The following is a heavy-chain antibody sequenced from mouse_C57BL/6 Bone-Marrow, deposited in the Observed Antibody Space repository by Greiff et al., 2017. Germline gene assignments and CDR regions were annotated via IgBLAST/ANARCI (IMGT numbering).Heavy chain of an antibody. V-gene: IGHV1-47*01. D-gene: IGHD2-5*01. CDR1: GYTFTTYP. CDR3: ARGSNYGGYYFDY. Sequence: VQRVESGAELVKPGASVKMSCKASGYTFTTYPIEWMKQNHGKSLEWIGKFHPYNDDSKHNEKFTGKATLTVAKSSSTVYLELSRLTSDDSAVYYCARGSNYGGYYFDYWGQGTTLTVSS. J-gene: IGHJ2*01. CDR2: FHPYNDDS.